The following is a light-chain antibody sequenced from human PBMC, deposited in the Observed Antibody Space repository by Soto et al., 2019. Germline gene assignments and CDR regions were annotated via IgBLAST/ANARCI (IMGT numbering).Light chain of an antibody. CDR3: ETWDSNTWV. V-gene: IGLV4-60*02. J-gene: IGLJ3*02. Sequence: QLVLTQSSSASASLGSSVKLTCTLSSGHSGYIIAWHQQQPGKAPRYLMKLEGSGSYNKGSGVPDRFSGSTSGADRYLTISNLQFEDEADYYCETWDSNTWVFGGGTQLTVL. CDR2: LEGSGSY. CDR1: SGHSGYI.